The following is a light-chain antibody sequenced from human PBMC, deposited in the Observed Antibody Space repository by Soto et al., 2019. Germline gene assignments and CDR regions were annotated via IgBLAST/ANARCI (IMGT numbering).Light chain of an antibody. V-gene: IGLV7-46*01. CDR1: TRAVTSGHY. CDR3: LLFYTDIRV. CDR2: DTT. J-gene: IGLJ2*01. Sequence: QAVVTQEPSLTVSPGGTVTLTCGSSTRAVTSGHYPYWFQQKPGQAPRTLIYDTTNKHSWTPARFSGSLLGGKAALTLSGAQPEDEADYYCLLFYTDIRVFGGGTKLTVL.